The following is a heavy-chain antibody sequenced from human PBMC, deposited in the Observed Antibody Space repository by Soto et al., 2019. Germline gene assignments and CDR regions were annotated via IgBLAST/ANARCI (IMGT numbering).Heavy chain of an antibody. CDR3: AAVPYYDDGSEYFDY. CDR2: IVVGSGKS. J-gene: IGHJ4*02. V-gene: IGHV1-58*01. D-gene: IGHD3-22*01. CDR1: GFAFTNSA. Sequence: SVKVSCKASGFAFTNSAVQWVRQARGQRLEWIGRIVVGSGKSDSAQKFQERVTITRDMSTTTAYIALTSLRYDDTAVYYCAAVPYYDDGSEYFDYWGQGTLVTVSS.